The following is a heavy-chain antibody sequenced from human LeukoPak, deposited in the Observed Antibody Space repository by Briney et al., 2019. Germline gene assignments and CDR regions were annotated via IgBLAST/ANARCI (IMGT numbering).Heavy chain of an antibody. J-gene: IGHJ4*02. CDR2: ISGSGGST. CDR1: GFTFSNYA. V-gene: IGHV3-23*01. CDR3: ANSPGRQQLVRVDY. D-gene: IGHD6-13*01. Sequence: GGSLRLSCAASGFTFSNYAMSWVRQAPGKGLEWVSAISGSGGSTYYADSVKGRFTISRDNSKNTLYLQMNSLRAEDTAVYYCANSPGRQQLVRVDYWGQGTLVTVSS.